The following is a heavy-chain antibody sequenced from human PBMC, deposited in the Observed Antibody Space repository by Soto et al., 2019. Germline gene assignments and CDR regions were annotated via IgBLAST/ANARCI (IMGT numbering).Heavy chain of an antibody. D-gene: IGHD3-3*01. J-gene: IGHJ5*02. Sequence: GEPLKISCKGSGYSFTSYWIGWVLQMPGKGLEWMGIIYPGDSGTRYSPSFQGQVTISADKSISTAYLQWSSLKASDTAMYYCARRLSFGVVMIGFDPWGQGTLVTVSS. V-gene: IGHV5-51*01. CDR1: GYSFTSYW. CDR2: IYPGDSGT. CDR3: ARRLSFGVVMIGFDP.